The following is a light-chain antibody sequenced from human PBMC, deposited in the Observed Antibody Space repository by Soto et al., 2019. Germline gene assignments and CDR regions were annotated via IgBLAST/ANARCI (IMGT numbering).Light chain of an antibody. CDR2: GAS. CDR1: QSVRSN. V-gene: IGKV3-15*01. CDR3: QQYSNWPLT. Sequence: EIVMTQSPATLSVSPGERATLSCRASQSVRSNLAWYQQKPGQAPRLLIYGASTRATDIPARFSGSGSGTEFTLTISSLQSEDFAVYYCQQYSNWPLTFGGGTKVEIK. J-gene: IGKJ4*01.